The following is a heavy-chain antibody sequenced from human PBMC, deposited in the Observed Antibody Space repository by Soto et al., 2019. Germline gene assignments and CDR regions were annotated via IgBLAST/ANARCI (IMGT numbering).Heavy chain of an antibody. CDR2: ISYDGSNK. D-gene: IGHD4-17*01. J-gene: IGHJ4*02. CDR3: ARADYGGDYFDY. Sequence: QVQLVESGGGVVQPGRSLRLSCAASGFTFSSYAMHWVRQAPGKGLEWVAVISYDGSNKYYADSVKGRSTISRDNSKNTLYLQMNSLRAEDTAVYYCARADYGGDYFDYWGQGTLVTVSS. CDR1: GFTFSSYA. V-gene: IGHV3-30-3*01.